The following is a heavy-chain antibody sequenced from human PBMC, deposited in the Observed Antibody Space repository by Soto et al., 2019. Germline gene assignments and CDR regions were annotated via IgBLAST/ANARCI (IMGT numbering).Heavy chain of an antibody. J-gene: IGHJ3*02. Sequence: QVQLVQSGAEVKTPGASVKVSCKASGYTFTSYAMHWVRQAPGQRLEWMGWINAGNGNTKYSQKFQGRVTITRDTSASTAYMELSSLRSEDTAVYCCATGIMITFGGVSNDAFDIWGQGTMVTVSS. CDR2: INAGNGNT. D-gene: IGHD3-16*01. CDR1: GYTFTSYA. CDR3: ATGIMITFGGVSNDAFDI. V-gene: IGHV1-3*01.